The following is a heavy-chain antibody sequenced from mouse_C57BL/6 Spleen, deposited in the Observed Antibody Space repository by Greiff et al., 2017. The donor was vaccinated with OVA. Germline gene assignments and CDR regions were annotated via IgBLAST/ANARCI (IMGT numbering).Heavy chain of an antibody. V-gene: IGHV5-16*01. D-gene: IGHD2-3*01. CDR2: INYDGSST. J-gene: IGHJ3*01. Sequence: EVNVVESEGGLVQPGSSMKLSCTASGFTFSDYYMAWVRQVPEKGLEWVANINYDGSSTYYLDSLKSRFIISRDNAKNILYLQMSSLKSEDTATYYCATYDGYFAYWGQGTLVTVSA. CDR1: GFTFSDYY. CDR3: ATYDGYFAY.